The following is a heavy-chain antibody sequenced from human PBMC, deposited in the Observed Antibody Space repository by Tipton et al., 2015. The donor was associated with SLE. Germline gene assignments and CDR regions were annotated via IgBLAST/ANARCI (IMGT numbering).Heavy chain of an antibody. Sequence: SLRLSCTSSGFKFGDYAMTWVRQGPGKGLEWVAFISDSGSSIYYADSVKGRFTISRDNAKNSFYLQMDSLRGDDTAVYYCARQRGTWYFDFWGPGTLVSVSS. V-gene: IGHV3-48*03. D-gene: IGHD6-25*01. CDR1: GFKFGDYA. CDR2: ISDSGSSI. CDR3: ARQRGTWYFDF. J-gene: IGHJ4*02.